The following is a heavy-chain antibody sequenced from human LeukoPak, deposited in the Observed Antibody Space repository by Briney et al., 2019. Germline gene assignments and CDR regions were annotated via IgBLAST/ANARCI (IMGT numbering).Heavy chain of an antibody. J-gene: IGHJ4*02. Sequence: SETLSLTCAVSGYSISSGYYWGWIRQPPGKGLEWSGSIYHSGSTYYNPSLRSRVTISVDTSKNQFSLKLSSVTAADTAVYYCARGYTSGWYPVFADYWGQGTLVTVSS. D-gene: IGHD6-19*01. CDR2: IYHSGST. CDR3: ARGYTSGWYPVFADY. V-gene: IGHV4-38-2*01. CDR1: GYSISSGYY.